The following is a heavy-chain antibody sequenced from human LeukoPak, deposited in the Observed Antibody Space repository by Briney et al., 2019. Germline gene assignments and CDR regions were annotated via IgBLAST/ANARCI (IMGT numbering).Heavy chain of an antibody. J-gene: IGHJ4*02. CDR2: ITGSGDRT. CDR1: GFTFTSYA. V-gene: IGHV3-23*01. D-gene: IGHD6-13*01. Sequence: QPGGSLRLSCAASGFTFTSYAMSWVRQAPGKGLEWVSTITGSGDRTFYADSVKGRFTISRDNSKNTLFVQMNSLRAEDTAVYYCVKDYGPKQLVFFDSWGQGTLVTVSS. CDR3: VKDYGPKQLVFFDS.